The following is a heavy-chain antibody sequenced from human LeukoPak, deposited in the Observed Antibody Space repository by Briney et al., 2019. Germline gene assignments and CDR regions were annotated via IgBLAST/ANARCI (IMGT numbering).Heavy chain of an antibody. V-gene: IGHV4-34*01. Sequence: PSETLSLTCAVYGGSFSGYYWSWIRQPPGKGVEWIGEINHSGSTNYNPSLKSRVTISVDTSKNQFSLKLSSVTAADTAVYYCARHMYYYDSSGYSPGAFDVWGQGTMVTVSS. J-gene: IGHJ3*01. D-gene: IGHD3-22*01. CDR3: ARHMYYYDSSGYSPGAFDV. CDR2: INHSGST. CDR1: GGSFSGYY.